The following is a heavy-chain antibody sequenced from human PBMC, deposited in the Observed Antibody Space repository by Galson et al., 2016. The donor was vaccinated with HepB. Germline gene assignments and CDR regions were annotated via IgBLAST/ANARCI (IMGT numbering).Heavy chain of an antibody. Sequence: SLRLSCAASGFTFSSYGMHWVRQAPGKGLEWVAVIWYDGSNKYYADSVKGRFTISRDNSKNTLYLQMNSLRAEDTAVYYCARVVYDFWSGYYSYGMDVWGKGTTVTVSS. D-gene: IGHD3-3*01. CDR2: IWYDGSNK. CDR3: ARVVYDFWSGYYSYGMDV. CDR1: GFTFSSYG. J-gene: IGHJ6*04. V-gene: IGHV3-33*01.